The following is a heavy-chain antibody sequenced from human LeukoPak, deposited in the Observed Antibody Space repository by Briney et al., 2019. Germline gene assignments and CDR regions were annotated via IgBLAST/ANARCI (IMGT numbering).Heavy chain of an antibody. CDR2: IKQDGSER. CDR3: ARAQSDYVWGRRTFDI. Sequence: GGSVRLSCAASGFTFSRYWMSWVRQAAGKGREWVANIKQDGSERYYVDSVKGRFTISRDNAKNSLYLQMNSLRAEDTAVYYCARAQSDYVWGRRTFDIWGQGTMVTVSS. J-gene: IGHJ3*02. D-gene: IGHD3-16*01. CDR1: GFTFSRYW. V-gene: IGHV3-7*01.